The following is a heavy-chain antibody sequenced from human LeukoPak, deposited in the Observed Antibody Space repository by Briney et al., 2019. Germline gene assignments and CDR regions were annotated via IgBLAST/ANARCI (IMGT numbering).Heavy chain of an antibody. J-gene: IGHJ4*02. Sequence: PGGSLRLSCEASGFTFTTYSMTWVRQAPGKGLEWVANIKKDGSEKYYVDSVKGRFTISRDNAKTSLYLQMNSLRAEDTAVYYCAKFLYGSGSCLEYWGQGTLVTVSS. CDR3: AKFLYGSGSCLEY. D-gene: IGHD3-10*01. CDR1: GFTFTTYS. V-gene: IGHV3-7*01. CDR2: IKKDGSEK.